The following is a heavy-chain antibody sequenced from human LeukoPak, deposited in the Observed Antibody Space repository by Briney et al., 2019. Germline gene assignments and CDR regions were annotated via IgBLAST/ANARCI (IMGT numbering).Heavy chain of an antibody. J-gene: IGHJ4*02. V-gene: IGHV3-48*01. D-gene: IGHD4-23*01. Sequence: PGGSLRLSCAASGFTFSSYGMHWVRQAPGKGLEWVSSISSSSSTIYYADSVKGRFTISRDNAKNSLYLQMNSLRAEDTAVYYCASSPSVTRHPFDYWGQGTLVTVSS. CDR3: ASSPSVTRHPFDY. CDR1: GFTFSSYG. CDR2: ISSSSSTI.